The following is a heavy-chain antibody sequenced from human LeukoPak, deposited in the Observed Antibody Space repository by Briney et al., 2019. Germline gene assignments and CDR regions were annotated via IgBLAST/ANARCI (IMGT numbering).Heavy chain of an antibody. D-gene: IGHD6-13*01. CDR1: GFTFGGYA. V-gene: IGHV3-23*01. CDR2: TSGGSEDT. Sequence: GFLLLSCTASGFTFGGYAMSWVRPAPGKGLEWVSSTSGGSEDTYYADSVKGRFTISRDNSKTTLYLQMNSLRAEDTAVYYCARTIAQYSNSWLYFYYGLDVWGQGTTVTVSS. CDR3: ARTIAQYSNSWLYFYYGLDV. J-gene: IGHJ6*02.